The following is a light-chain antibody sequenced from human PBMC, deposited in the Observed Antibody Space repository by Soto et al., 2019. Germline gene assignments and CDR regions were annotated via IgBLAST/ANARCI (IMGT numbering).Light chain of an antibody. J-gene: IGKJ1*01. Sequence: DIQMTQSPSTLSESVGDRVTITCRASQSISSWLAWYQQKPGKAPKLLIYDASSLESGVPSRFSGSGSGTEFTLTISSLQTDDSATYYGQQFNSYSLTFGQGTKVDIK. CDR2: DAS. CDR3: QQFNSYSLT. CDR1: QSISSW. V-gene: IGKV1-5*01.